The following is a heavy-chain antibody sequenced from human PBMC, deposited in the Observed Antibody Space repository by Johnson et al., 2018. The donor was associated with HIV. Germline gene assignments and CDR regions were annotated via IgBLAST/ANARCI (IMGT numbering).Heavy chain of an antibody. CDR2: IYSGGRT. J-gene: IGHJ3*02. Sequence: VQLVESGGGLIQPGGSLRLSCAASGFTVSSNYMSWVRQAPGKGLEWVSIIYSGGRTYHADSVKGRFTLSRDNSTNPLYLQMNSLRAEDTAVYYCARDRGVFWNNDYKGDAFDIWGQGTMVTVSS. CDR1: GFTVSSNY. CDR3: ARDRGVFWNNDYKGDAFDI. V-gene: IGHV3-53*01. D-gene: IGHD3-3*01.